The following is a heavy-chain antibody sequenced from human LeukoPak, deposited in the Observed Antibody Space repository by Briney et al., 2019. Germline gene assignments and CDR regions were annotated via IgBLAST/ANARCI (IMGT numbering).Heavy chain of an antibody. CDR3: TTDRILYCSSTSCYRGLDY. CDR1: GFTLSNAW. D-gene: IGHD2-2*02. J-gene: IGHJ4*02. CDR2: IKSKTDGGTT. Sequence: GGSLRLSCAASGFTLSNAWMSCVRQAPGKGLEWVGRIKSKTDGGTTDYAAPVKDRFTISRDDSKNTLYLQMNSLKTEDTAVYYCTTDRILYCSSTSCYRGLDYWGQGTLVTVSS. V-gene: IGHV3-15*01.